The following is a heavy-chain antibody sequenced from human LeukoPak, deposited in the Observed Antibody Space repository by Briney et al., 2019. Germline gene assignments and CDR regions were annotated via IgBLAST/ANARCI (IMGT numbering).Heavy chain of an antibody. CDR3: ARDDVLSLGISFDL. V-gene: IGHV3-53*01. Sequence: GGSLRLSCAASGFTVSTNCMIWVRQPPGKGLEWVSVIYNTGSTYNADSVKGRFTISRHNSKNTVYLQMNSLRAGDTAVYYCARDDVLSLGISFDLWGRGTLVTVSS. J-gene: IGHJ2*01. CDR1: GFTVSTNC. CDR2: IYNTGST. D-gene: IGHD3-10*02.